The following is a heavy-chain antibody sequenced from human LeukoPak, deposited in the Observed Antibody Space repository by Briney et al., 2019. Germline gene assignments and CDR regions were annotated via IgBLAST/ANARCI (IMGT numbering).Heavy chain of an antibody. J-gene: IGHJ4*02. V-gene: IGHV3-21*01. Sequence: GGSLRLSCAASGFTFSSYSMNWVRQAPGKGLEWVSSISSSSSYIYYADSVKGRFTISRDHAKNSPYLQMNSLRAEDTAVYYCARVSIFIKGPFDYWGQGTLVTVSS. D-gene: IGHD2/OR15-2a*01. CDR2: ISSSSSYI. CDR1: GFTFSSYS. CDR3: ARVSIFIKGPFDY.